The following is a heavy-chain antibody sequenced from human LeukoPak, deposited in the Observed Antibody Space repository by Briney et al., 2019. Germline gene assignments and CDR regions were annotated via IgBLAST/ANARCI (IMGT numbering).Heavy chain of an antibody. D-gene: IGHD5-18*01. CDR1: GFIFSSYA. J-gene: IGHJ4*02. CDR2: ISYDGSNK. V-gene: IGHV3-30-3*01. CDR3: AKESGYSYGVRYFDY. Sequence: PGGSLRLSCAASGFIFSSYAMHWVRQAPGKGLEWVAVISYDGSNKYYADSVKGRFTISRDNAKNSLYLQMNSLRAEDMALYYCAKESGYSYGVRYFDYWGQGTLVTVSS.